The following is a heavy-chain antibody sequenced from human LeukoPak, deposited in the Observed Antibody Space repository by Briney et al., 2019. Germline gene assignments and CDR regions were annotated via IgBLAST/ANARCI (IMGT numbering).Heavy chain of an antibody. D-gene: IGHD5-24*01. CDR3: ARDNSVRDEAWWFSP. J-gene: IGHJ5*02. Sequence: ASVKVSCKASGYTFTSNYMHWVRQAPGQGPEWMGVISPSGASTTHAQTFQGRVTLTRDMSTSTDYLELSSLRSEDTAVYYCARDNSVRDEAWWFSPWGQGTLVTVSS. CDR2: ISPSGAST. CDR1: GYTFTSNY. V-gene: IGHV1-46*01.